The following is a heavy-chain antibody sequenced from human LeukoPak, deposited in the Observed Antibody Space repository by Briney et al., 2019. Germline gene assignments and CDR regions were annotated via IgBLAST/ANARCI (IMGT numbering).Heavy chain of an antibody. V-gene: IGHV3-23*01. CDR3: AKDLFYYGSGSYHQFGS. CDR1: GFMFSIYG. CDR2: ISGSGGST. J-gene: IGHJ4*02. D-gene: IGHD3-10*01. Sequence: GALRLSCAASGFMFSIYGMSWVRQAPGKGLEGDSGISGSGGSTYHTDSVKVRFTISRDNSKNTLYLQMNSLRAEDTATYYWAKDLFYYGSGSYHQFGSWGQGTLVTVSS.